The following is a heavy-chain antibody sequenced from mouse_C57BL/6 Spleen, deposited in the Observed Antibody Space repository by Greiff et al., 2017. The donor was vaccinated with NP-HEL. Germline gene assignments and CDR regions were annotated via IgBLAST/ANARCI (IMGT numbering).Heavy chain of an antibody. J-gene: IGHJ4*01. D-gene: IGHD1-1*01. V-gene: IGHV1-78*01. CDR3: ASTLYYGSSSLSYYAMDY. Sequence: QVQLQQSDAELVKPGASVKISCKVSGYTFTDHTIHWMKQRPEQGLEWIGYIYPRDGSTKYNEKFKGKATLTADKSSSTAYMQLNSLTSEDSAVYFCASTLYYGSSSLSYYAMDYWGQGTSVTVSS. CDR2: IYPRDGST. CDR1: GYTFTDHT.